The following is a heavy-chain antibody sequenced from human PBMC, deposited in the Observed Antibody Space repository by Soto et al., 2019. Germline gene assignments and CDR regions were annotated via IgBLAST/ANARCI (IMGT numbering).Heavy chain of an antibody. D-gene: IGHD3-16*02. CDR1: GFNFSNYA. CDR2: ISSNSGNI. Sequence: GSLRLSCAASGFNFSNYAMSWVRQAPGKGLEWVSAISSNSGNIYYADSVKGRFTISRDNAKNSLYLQMNSLRAEDTAVYYCARDREYDYIWGSYRYLDYWGQGTLVTVSS. V-gene: IGHV3-21*01. J-gene: IGHJ4*02. CDR3: ARDREYDYIWGSYRYLDY.